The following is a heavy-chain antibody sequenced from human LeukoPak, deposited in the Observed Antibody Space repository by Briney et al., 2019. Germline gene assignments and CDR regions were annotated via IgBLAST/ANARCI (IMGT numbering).Heavy chain of an antibody. J-gene: IGHJ4*02. V-gene: IGHV3-48*02. CDR3: ARVRVDTATYFFDH. Sequence: SGGSLRLSCSASGFTFSSYSMAWLRQAPGKGLEGLSYIWTSSSTVYHADSVKGRFTVSRDNAKGSLSLQMNSLRDEDTAVYFCARVRVDTATYFFDHWGQGALVSVSS. D-gene: IGHD5-18*01. CDR1: GFTFSSYS. CDR2: IWTSSSTV.